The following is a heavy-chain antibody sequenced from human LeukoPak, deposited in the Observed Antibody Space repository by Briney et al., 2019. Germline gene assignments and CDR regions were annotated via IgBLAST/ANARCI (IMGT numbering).Heavy chain of an antibody. D-gene: IGHD3-16*01. J-gene: IGHJ3*01. CDR1: GFTFRLYA. Sequence: GGSLRLSCEASGFTFRLYAMNWVRQAPGRGLEWVSGLDGDSGRTYYADSVKGRFTVFRDNSQNTLYLQMSSLRDEDTAVYYCAKDITLGDGRLAFDFXXXGTLVTVSS. CDR3: AKDITLGDGRLAFDF. V-gene: IGHV3-23*01. CDR2: LDGDSGRT.